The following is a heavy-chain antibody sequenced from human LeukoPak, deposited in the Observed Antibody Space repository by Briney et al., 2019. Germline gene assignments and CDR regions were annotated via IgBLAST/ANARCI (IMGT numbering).Heavy chain of an antibody. Sequence: ASVKVSCKASGGTFSSYAISWVRQAPGQGLEWMGRIIPIFGTANYAQKFQGRVTITTDESTSTAYMELSSLRSEDTAVYYLGGGGATQEYYFDYWGQGTLVPSPQ. V-gene: IGHV1-69*05. J-gene: IGHJ4*02. CDR2: IIPIFGTA. CDR3: GGGGATQEYYFDY. D-gene: IGHD3-10*01. CDR1: GGTFSSYA.